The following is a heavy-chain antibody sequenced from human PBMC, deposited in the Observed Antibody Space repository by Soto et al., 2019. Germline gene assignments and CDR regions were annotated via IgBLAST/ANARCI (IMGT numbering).Heavy chain of an antibody. V-gene: IGHV4-30-2*01. CDR2: IYHSGST. CDR3: ASVFRVTTVTTDDGDGFDP. Sequence: NPSETLSLTCAVSGGSISSGGYSWSWIRQPPGKGLEWIGYIYHSGSTYYNPSLKSRVTISVDRSKNQFSLKLSSVTAADTAVYYCASVFRVTTVTTDDGDGFDPWGQGPLVTVP. J-gene: IGHJ5*02. D-gene: IGHD4-4*01. CDR1: GGSISSGGYS.